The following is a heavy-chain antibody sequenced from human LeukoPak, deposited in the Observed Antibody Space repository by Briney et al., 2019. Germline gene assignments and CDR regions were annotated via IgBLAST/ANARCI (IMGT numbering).Heavy chain of an antibody. Sequence: SETLSLTCAVYGGSFSGYYWSWIRQPPGKGLEWIGEINHSGSTNYNPSLKSRVTISVDTSKNQFSLKLSSVTAADTAVYYCARGPPHYDFWSGYSYFDYWGQEPWSPSPQ. CDR2: INHSGST. V-gene: IGHV4-34*01. CDR3: ARGPPHYDFWSGYSYFDY. CDR1: GGSFSGYY. D-gene: IGHD3-3*01. J-gene: IGHJ4*01.